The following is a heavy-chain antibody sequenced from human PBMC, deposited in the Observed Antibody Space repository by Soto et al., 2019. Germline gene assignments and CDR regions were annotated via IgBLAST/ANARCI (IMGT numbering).Heavy chain of an antibody. CDR3: GRACFVVVEAAPLKNVFDI. V-gene: IGHV4-34*01. D-gene: IGHD2-15*01. J-gene: IGHJ3*02. CDR1: GGSFSGYY. Sequence: SETLSLTCAVYGGSFSGYYWSWIRQPPGKGLEWIGEINHSGSTNYNPSLKSRVTISVDTSKNQFSLKLSSVTAADTAVYYCGRACFVVVEAAPLKNVFDIGGQGKMVPVSS. CDR2: INHSGST.